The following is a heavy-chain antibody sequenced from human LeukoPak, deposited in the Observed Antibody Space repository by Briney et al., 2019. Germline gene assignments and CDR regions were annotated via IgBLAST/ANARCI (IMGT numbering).Heavy chain of an antibody. CDR3: AKSGDGSGWSKYYFDY. CDR2: ITATGDTA. J-gene: IGHJ4*02. Sequence: GGSLRLSCVASGFTFTKCAMSWIRQAPGKGLEWVAIITATGDTAYYADSVKGRFTISRDNSKNTLYLQMNNLRAEDTAVYYCAKSGDGSGWSKYYFDYWGQGTLVTASS. CDR1: GFTFTKCA. D-gene: IGHD6-19*01. V-gene: IGHV3-23*01.